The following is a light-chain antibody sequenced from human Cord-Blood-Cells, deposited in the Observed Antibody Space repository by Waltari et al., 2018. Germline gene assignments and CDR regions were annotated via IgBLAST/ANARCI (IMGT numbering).Light chain of an antibody. CDR1: QSISSY. V-gene: IGKV1-39*01. CDR2: AAS. CDR3: QQSYSTPWT. J-gene: IGKJ1*01. Sequence: DIQMTQSPSSLSASVGDRVTIPFRASQSISSYLNWYQQKPGKAPKRLIYAASSLQSGVPSRFSGSGSGTDFTLTISSLQPEDFATYYCQQSYSTPWTFGQGTKVEIK.